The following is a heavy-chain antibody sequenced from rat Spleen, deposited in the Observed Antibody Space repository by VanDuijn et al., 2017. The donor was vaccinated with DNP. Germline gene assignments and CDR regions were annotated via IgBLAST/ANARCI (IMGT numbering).Heavy chain of an antibody. CDR1: GFTFSNYG. J-gene: IGHJ4*01. V-gene: IGHV5-29*01. CDR3: ATQPVATVATGYAMDA. CDR2: INNSGSGS. D-gene: IGHD1-3*01. Sequence: EVQVLESGGGLVQPGDSLKLSCATSGFTFSNYGMAWVRQAPTKGLEWVATINNSGSGSYYLDSVKGRFAMSRDNAKSSLFLQMDSLKSEDTATYYCATQPVATVATGYAMDAWRQGTSVTVSS.